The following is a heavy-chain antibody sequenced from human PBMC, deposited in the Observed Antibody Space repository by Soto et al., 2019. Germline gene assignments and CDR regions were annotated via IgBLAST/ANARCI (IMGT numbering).Heavy chain of an antibody. V-gene: IGHV3-48*02. CDR1: GFTFSSYS. Sequence: GGSLRLSCAASGFTFSSYSMNWVRQAPGKGLEWVSYISSSSSSTIYYADSVKGRFTISRDNAKNSLYLQMNSLRDEDTAVYYCARSQDYYDSSGYYSPMDFDYWGQGTLVTVSS. J-gene: IGHJ4*02. CDR3: ARSQDYYDSSGYYSPMDFDY. D-gene: IGHD3-22*01. CDR2: ISSSSSSTI.